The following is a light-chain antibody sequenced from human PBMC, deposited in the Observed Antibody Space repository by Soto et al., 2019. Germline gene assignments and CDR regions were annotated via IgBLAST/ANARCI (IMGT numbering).Light chain of an antibody. CDR1: NIGGKG. CDR3: QVWDSSGDRVV. CDR2: FDS. J-gene: IGLJ2*01. V-gene: IGLV3-21*04. Sequence: SYELTQPPSGSVAPGKTASITCGGNNIGGKGVHWYQQKPGQAPVLVIYFDSVRPSGIPERFAGSNDGNTATLTVSRVEAGDEADSYCQVWDSSGDRVVFGGGTKVNVL.